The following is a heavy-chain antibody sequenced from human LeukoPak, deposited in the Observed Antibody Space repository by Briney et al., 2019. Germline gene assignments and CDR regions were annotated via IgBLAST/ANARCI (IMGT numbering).Heavy chain of an antibody. D-gene: IGHD2-2*01. V-gene: IGHV3-66*04. CDR2: LASGAPP. J-gene: IGHJ4*02. CDR1: GFIVSSSY. CDR3: ARQLGYCSRGNCYFDS. Sequence: GGSLRLSCAASGFIVSSSYMSWVRQAPGKGLEWVSALASGAPPYYADSVKGRFTISRDNSKNTLYLQVNSLRAEDTAVYYCARQLGYCSRGNCYFDSWGQGTLVTVSS.